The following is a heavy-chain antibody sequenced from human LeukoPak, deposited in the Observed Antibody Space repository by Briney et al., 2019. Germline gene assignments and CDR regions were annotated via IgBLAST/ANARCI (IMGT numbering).Heavy chain of an antibody. J-gene: IGHJ4*02. D-gene: IGHD5-18*01. CDR2: VSSSGSNI. Sequence: GGSLRLSCAASGFTFSSYEMNWVRQAPGKGLEWVSYVSSSGSNIYYSDSVKGRFTVSRDNAKNSLHLQMNSLRAEDTAVYYCARDPGGYHYGHFDFWGQGTLVTVSS. CDR3: ARDPGGYHYGHFDF. CDR1: GFTFSSYE. V-gene: IGHV3-48*03.